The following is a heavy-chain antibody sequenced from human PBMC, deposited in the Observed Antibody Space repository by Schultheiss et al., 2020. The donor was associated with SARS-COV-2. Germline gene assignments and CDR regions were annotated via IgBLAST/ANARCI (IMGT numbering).Heavy chain of an antibody. CDR2: ISGRGGST. CDR3: ARLSSVVEPAVIDDY. J-gene: IGHJ4*02. Sequence: GGSLRLSCAASGFTFSNAWMSWVRQAPGKGLEWVSAISGRGGSTYYADSVKGRFTISRDNSKNTLYLQMNSLRAEDTAIYYCARLSSVVEPAVIDDYWGQGTLVTVSS. V-gene: IGHV3-23*01. CDR1: GFTFSNAW. D-gene: IGHD2-2*02.